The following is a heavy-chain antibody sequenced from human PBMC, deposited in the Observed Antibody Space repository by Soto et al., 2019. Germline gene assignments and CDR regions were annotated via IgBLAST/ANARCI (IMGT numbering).Heavy chain of an antibody. CDR2: ISGSGGST. V-gene: IGHV3-23*01. Sequence: AGGSLRLSCAASGFTFSSYAMSWVRQAPGKGLEWVSAISGSGGSTYYADSVKGRFTISRDNSKNTLYLQMNSLRAEDTAVYYCAKAVTYYDFWSGYSTYYYYYGMDVWGQGTTVTVSS. CDR1: GFTFSSYA. D-gene: IGHD3-3*01. J-gene: IGHJ6*02. CDR3: AKAVTYYDFWSGYSTYYYYYGMDV.